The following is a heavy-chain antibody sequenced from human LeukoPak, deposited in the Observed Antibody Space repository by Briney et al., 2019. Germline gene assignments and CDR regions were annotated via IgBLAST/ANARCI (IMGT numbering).Heavy chain of an antibody. CDR1: GYSFTSYW. Sequence: GESLKISSQGSGYSFTSYWIGWLRQMPGKGLEGMGSIDPGDFDTRNSPSFKGQVTISAYKSKRTAYLWWNSRNASDTASNDCARQGRDGNNLDYSGQGALVTVSS. D-gene: IGHD5-24*01. CDR2: IDPGDFDT. J-gene: IGHJ4*02. V-gene: IGHV5-51*01. CDR3: ARQGRDGNNLDY.